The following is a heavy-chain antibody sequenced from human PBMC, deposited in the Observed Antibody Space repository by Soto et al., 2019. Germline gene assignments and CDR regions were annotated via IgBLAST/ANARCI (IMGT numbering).Heavy chain of an antibody. Sequence: ASVKVSCKASGGTFSSYTISWVRQAPGQGLEWMGRIIPILGIANYAQKFQGRVTITADKSTSTAYMELSSLRSEDTAVYYCASYGDYVGLSFDYWGQGTLVTVCS. V-gene: IGHV1-69*02. CDR3: ASYGDYVGLSFDY. J-gene: IGHJ4*02. CDR1: GGTFSSYT. D-gene: IGHD4-17*01. CDR2: IIPILGIA.